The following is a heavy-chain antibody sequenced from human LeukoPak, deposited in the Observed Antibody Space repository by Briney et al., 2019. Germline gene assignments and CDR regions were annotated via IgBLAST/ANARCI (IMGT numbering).Heavy chain of an antibody. Sequence: ASVKVSCKASGYTFTDYYMHWVRQAPGQGLEWMGWINPHSGGTDHAQKFQGRVTMTRDTSISTAYMDMSSLRSDDTAVYYCARNLWFGESSDAFDMWGQGTMVTVSS. J-gene: IGHJ3*02. D-gene: IGHD3-10*01. CDR2: INPHSGGT. V-gene: IGHV1-2*02. CDR3: ARNLWFGESSDAFDM. CDR1: GYTFTDYY.